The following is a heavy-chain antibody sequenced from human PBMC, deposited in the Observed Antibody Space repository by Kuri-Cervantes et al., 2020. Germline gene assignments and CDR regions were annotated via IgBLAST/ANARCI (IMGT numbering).Heavy chain of an antibody. CDR1: GFTFTSSA. CDR2: IVVGSGNT. J-gene: IGHJ4*02. V-gene: IGHV1-58*01. D-gene: IGHD3-10*01. Sequence: SVKVSCKASGFTFTSSAVQWVRQARGQRLEWIGWIVVGSGNTNYAQKFQERVTITRDMSTSTAYMELSSLRSEDTAVYYCAAGPITGYYYGSRSYPMWGQGTLVTVSS. CDR3: AAGPITGYYYGSRSYPM.